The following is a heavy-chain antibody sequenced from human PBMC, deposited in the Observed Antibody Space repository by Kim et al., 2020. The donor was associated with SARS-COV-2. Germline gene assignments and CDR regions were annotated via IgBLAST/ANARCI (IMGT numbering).Heavy chain of an antibody. V-gene: IGHV4-34*01. CDR3: ARRGPSYRERTNSDEYDYVWGSYRGGFDP. Sequence: SETLSLTCAVYGGSFSGYYWSWIRQPPGKGLEWIGEINHSGSTNYNPSLKSRVTISVDTSKNQFSLKLSSVTAADTAVYYCARRGPSYRERTNSDEYDYVWGSYRGGFDPWGQGTLVTVSS. CDR1: GGSFSGYY. CDR2: INHSGST. D-gene: IGHD3-16*02. J-gene: IGHJ5*02.